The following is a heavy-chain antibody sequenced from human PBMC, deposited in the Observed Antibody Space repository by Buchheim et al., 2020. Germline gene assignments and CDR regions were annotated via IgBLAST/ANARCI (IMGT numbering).Heavy chain of an antibody. Sequence: QLQLQESGPGLVKPSETLFLTCTVSGGSISSSSYYWGWLRQPPGKGLEWIGSIYYSGSTYYNPSLKSRVTISVDTSKNQFSLKLSSVTAADTAGYYCARLMRLGYSYGGFDHWGQGTL. V-gene: IGHV4-39*01. CDR2: IYYSGST. CDR3: ARLMRLGYSYGGFDH. J-gene: IGHJ4*02. CDR1: GGSISSSSYY. D-gene: IGHD5-18*01.